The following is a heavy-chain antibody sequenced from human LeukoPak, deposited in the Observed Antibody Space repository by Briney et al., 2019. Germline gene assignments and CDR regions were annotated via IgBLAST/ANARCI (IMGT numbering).Heavy chain of an antibody. J-gene: IGHJ3*02. Sequence: GGSLRLSCAASGFTFSSYSMNWVRQAPGKGLEWVSSISSSSSYIYYADSVKGRFTISRDNAKNSLYLQMNSLRAEDTAVYYCAGDVEYSYGSDAFDIWGQGTMVTVSS. CDR3: AGDVEYSYGSDAFDI. V-gene: IGHV3-21*01. CDR1: GFTFSSYS. CDR2: ISSSSSYI. D-gene: IGHD5-18*01.